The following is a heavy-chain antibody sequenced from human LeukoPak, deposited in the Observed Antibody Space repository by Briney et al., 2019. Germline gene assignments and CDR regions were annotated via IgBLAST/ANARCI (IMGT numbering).Heavy chain of an antibody. D-gene: IGHD5/OR15-5a*01. CDR2: ISGSGGST. CDR1: GFTFSSDA. Sequence: PGGSLRLSCAASGFTFSSDAMSWVRQAPGKGLEWVSAISGSGGSTYYADSVKGRFTISRDNSKNTLYLQMNSLRAEDTAVYYCAKALRSNLLFDYWGQGTLVTVSS. J-gene: IGHJ4*02. CDR3: AKALRSNLLFDY. V-gene: IGHV3-23*01.